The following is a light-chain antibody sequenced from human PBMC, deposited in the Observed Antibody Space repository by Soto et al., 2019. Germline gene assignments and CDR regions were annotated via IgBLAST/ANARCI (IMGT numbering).Light chain of an antibody. V-gene: IGLV6-57*04. Sequence: NFMLTQPHSVSESPGKTVTISCTRSSGSSASNYVQWYQQRPGSAPTTVIYEDNQRPSGVPDRFSGSIDSSSNSASLTISGLKTEDEADYYCQSYDSGTPVVFGGGTKLTVL. CDR1: SGSSASNY. CDR2: EDN. J-gene: IGLJ2*01. CDR3: QSYDSGTPVV.